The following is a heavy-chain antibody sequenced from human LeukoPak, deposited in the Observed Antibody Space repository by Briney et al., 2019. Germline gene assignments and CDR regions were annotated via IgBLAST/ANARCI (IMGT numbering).Heavy chain of an antibody. V-gene: IGHV3-48*04. J-gene: IGHJ4*02. CDR1: GFTFNTYT. CDR3: ARDRLTSGDYGSGSYLFDY. D-gene: IGHD3-10*01. CDR2: ISSSSSTI. Sequence: GGSLRLSCAASGFTFNTYTMNWVRQAPGKGLEWVSYISSSSSTIYYADSVKGRFTISRDNAKNSLYLQMNSLRAGDTAVYYCARDRLTSGDYGSGSYLFDYWGQGTLVTVSS.